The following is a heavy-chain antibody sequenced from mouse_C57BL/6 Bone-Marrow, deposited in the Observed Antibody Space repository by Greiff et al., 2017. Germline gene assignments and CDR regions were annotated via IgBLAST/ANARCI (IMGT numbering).Heavy chain of an antibody. D-gene: IGHD2-2*01. CDR2: INPSNGGT. CDR3: ARSGGIYYGYFYYFDY. CDR1: GYTFTSYW. Sequence: VQLQQSGTELVKPGASVKLSCKASGYTFTSYWMHWVKQRPGQGLEWIGNINPSNGGTNYNEKFKSKATLTVDKSSSTAYMQLSSLTSEDSAVYYCARSGGIYYGYFYYFDYWGQGTTLTVSS. J-gene: IGHJ2*01. V-gene: IGHV1-53*01.